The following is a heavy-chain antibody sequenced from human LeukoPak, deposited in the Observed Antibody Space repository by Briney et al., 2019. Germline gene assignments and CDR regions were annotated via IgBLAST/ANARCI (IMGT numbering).Heavy chain of an antibody. CDR2: IYTSGST. CDR3: ARGQVRGLNYYYYMDV. CDR1: GYSISSAYY. D-gene: IGHD3-10*01. Sequence: SETMSLTCTVSGYSISSAYYWGWIRQPAGKGLEWIGRIYTSGSTNYNPSLKSRVTMSVDTSKNQFSLQLSSVTAADTAVYYCARGQVRGLNYYYYMDVWGKGTTVTIS. V-gene: IGHV4-4*07. J-gene: IGHJ6*03.